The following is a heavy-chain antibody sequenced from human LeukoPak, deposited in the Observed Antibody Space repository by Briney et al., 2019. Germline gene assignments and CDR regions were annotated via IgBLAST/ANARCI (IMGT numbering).Heavy chain of an antibody. D-gene: IGHD2-2*02. V-gene: IGHV1-58*01. CDR3: AAAPDKYCSSTSCYTDYYYMDV. CDR2: IVVGSGNT. J-gene: IGHJ6*03. Sequence: GASVKVSCKASGFTFTSSAVQWVRQARGQRLEWIGWIVVGSGNTNYAQKFQERVTITRDMSTSTAYMELSSLRSEDTAVYYCAAAPDKYCSSTSCYTDYYYMDVWGKGTTVTVSS. CDR1: GFTFTSSA.